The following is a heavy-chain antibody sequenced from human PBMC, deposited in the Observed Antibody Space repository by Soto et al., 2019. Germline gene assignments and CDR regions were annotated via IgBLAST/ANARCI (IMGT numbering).Heavy chain of an antibody. V-gene: IGHV3-33*01. CDR3: ARFDWTTDAFDI. Sequence: GGSLRLSCAASGFTFSSYGMHWVRQAPGKGLEWVAVIWYDGSNKYYADSVKGRFTISRDNSKNTLYLQMNSLRAEDTAVYYCARFDWTTDAFDIWGQGTMVTVSS. CDR1: GFTFSSYG. CDR2: IWYDGSNK. J-gene: IGHJ3*02. D-gene: IGHD3-9*01.